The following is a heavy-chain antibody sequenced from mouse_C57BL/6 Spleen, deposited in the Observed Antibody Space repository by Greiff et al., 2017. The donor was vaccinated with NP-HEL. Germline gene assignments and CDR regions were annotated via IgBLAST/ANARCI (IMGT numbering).Heavy chain of an antibody. CDR2: INPSTGGT. J-gene: IGHJ3*01. CDR3: ARAGIVTTKEFAWFAY. CDR1: GYSFTGYY. Sequence: DVKLVESGPELVKPGASVKISCKASGYSFTGYYMNWVKQSPEKSLEWIGEINPSTGGTTYNQKFKAKATLTVDKSSSTAYMQLKSLTSEDSAVYYCARAGIVTTKEFAWFAYWGQGTLVTVSA. D-gene: IGHD2-5*01. V-gene: IGHV1-42*01.